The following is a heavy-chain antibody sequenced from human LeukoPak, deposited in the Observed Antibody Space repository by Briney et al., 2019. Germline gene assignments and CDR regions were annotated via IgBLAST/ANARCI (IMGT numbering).Heavy chain of an antibody. V-gene: IGHV3-64*01. J-gene: IGHJ4*02. D-gene: IGHD3-3*01. Sequence: PGGSLRLSCAASGFTFSSYAMHWVRQAPGKGLEYVSAISSNGGSTYYANSVKGRFTISRDNSKNTLYLQMNSLRAEDTAVYYCESKDYDFWSGYHDYWGQGTLVTVSS. CDR3: ESKDYDFWSGYHDY. CDR2: ISSNGGST. CDR1: GFTFSSYA.